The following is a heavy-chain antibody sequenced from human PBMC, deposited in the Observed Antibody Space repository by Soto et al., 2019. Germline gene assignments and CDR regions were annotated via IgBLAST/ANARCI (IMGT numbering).Heavy chain of an antibody. J-gene: IGHJ2*01. CDR2: IKSKTDGGTT. CDR3: AAVVIRGTFPVSGCLLNRSTDL. Sequence: QDPGKGLEWVGCIKSKTDGGTTDYAAPVKGRFTISRDDSENTAYLQMNSLKTEDTAVYYRAAVVIRGTFPVSGCLLNRSTDL. V-gene: IGHV3-15*01. D-gene: IGHD3-16*01.